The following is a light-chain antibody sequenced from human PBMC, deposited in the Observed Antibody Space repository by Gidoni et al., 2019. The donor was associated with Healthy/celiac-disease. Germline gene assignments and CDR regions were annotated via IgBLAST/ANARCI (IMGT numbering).Light chain of an antibody. CDR1: QSISSY. V-gene: IGKV1-39*01. CDR3: QQSYSTPYT. J-gene: IGKJ2*01. Sequence: DIQMTQSPSSLSASVGDRVTITCRASQSISSYLNWYQQKPVKAPKLLIYAASSLQSGDPSRFSGSGSGTDFTLTISSLQPEDFATYYCQQSYSTPYTFGQGTKLEIK. CDR2: AAS.